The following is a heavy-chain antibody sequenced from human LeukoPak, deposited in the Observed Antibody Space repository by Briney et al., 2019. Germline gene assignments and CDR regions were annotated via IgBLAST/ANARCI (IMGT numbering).Heavy chain of an antibody. CDR1: GFTFSSYS. CDR2: ISSSSSTI. D-gene: IGHD6-13*01. CDR3: ARGGAPGIAAAGNWFDP. J-gene: IGHJ5*02. V-gene: IGHV3-48*04. Sequence: GGSLRLSCAASGFTFSSYSMNWVRQAPGKGLEWVSYISSSSSTIYYADSVNRRFTISRDNAKNSLYLQMNSLRAEDTAVYYCARGGAPGIAAAGNWFDPWGQGTLVTVSS.